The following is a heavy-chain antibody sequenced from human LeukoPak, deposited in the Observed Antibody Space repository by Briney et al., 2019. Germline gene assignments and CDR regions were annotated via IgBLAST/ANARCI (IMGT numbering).Heavy chain of an antibody. CDR3: ARGGDYYDSSGYLRKYYYYYYMDV. J-gene: IGHJ6*03. Sequence: SETLSLTCTVSGGSISSYYWSWIRQPPGKGLEWIGYIYYSGSTNYNPSLKSRVTISVDTSKNQFSLKLSSVTAADTAVYYCARGGDYYDSSGYLRKYYYYYYMDVWGKGTTVTVSS. CDR1: GGSISSYY. CDR2: IYYSGST. D-gene: IGHD3-22*01. V-gene: IGHV4-59*01.